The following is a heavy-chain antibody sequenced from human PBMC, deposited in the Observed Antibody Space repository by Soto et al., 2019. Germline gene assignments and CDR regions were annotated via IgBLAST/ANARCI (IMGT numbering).Heavy chain of an antibody. D-gene: IGHD2-2*01. V-gene: IGHV4-39*01. Sequence: QLQLQESGPGLVKPSETLSLTCTVSGGSISSSSFYWGWIRQPPGKGLERIGTIYYGGSTYYNPSLKSRVTISVDTSKNQFSLKLSSVTAADTAVYYCANLMYCSSTSCYGLHDASDIWGQGTMVTVSS. J-gene: IGHJ3*02. CDR3: ANLMYCSSTSCYGLHDASDI. CDR2: IYYGGST. CDR1: GGSISSSSFY.